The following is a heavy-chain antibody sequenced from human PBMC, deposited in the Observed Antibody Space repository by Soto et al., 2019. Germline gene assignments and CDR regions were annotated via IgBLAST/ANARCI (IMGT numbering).Heavy chain of an antibody. CDR2: ISYDGSNR. V-gene: IGHV3-30*03. D-gene: IGHD3-10*01. CDR1: GFPFTTYG. J-gene: IGHJ4*02. Sequence: QVQLVESGGGVVQPGRSLRLSCAASGFPFTTYGMHWVREGPGKGLEWVAVISYDGSNRYYADSVKGRFTISRDNSKNTLYLQMNDLRTEDTALYYCVGGQYYFDYRGQGTHVTVSS. CDR3: VGGQYYFDY.